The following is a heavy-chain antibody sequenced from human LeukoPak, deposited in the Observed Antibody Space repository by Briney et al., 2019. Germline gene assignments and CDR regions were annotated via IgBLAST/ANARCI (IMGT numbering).Heavy chain of an antibody. D-gene: IGHD3-10*01. V-gene: IGHV3-21*01. CDR3: AVAYYYGSGDAFDI. Sequence: GGSLRLSCAASGFTFRSYSMNWVRQAPGKGLEWVSSINSDSNYIYYSDSVQGRFTISRDNAKNSLYLQMNSLRAEDTAVYYCAVAYYYGSGDAFDIWGQGTKVTVSS. CDR2: INSDSNYI. J-gene: IGHJ3*02. CDR1: GFTFRSYS.